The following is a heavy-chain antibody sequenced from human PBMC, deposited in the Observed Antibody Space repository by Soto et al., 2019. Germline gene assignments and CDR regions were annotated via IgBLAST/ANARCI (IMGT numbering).Heavy chain of an antibody. Sequence: PGGSLRLSCAASGFTVSSNYISWVRQAPGKGLEWVSVIYSGGSTYYADSVKGRFTISRDNSKNTLYLQMNSLRAEDTAVYYCARDRYGGNSGHDAFDIWGQGTMVTVSS. CDR2: IYSGGST. CDR3: ARDRYGGNSGHDAFDI. V-gene: IGHV3-53*01. J-gene: IGHJ3*02. CDR1: GFTVSSNY. D-gene: IGHD2-21*02.